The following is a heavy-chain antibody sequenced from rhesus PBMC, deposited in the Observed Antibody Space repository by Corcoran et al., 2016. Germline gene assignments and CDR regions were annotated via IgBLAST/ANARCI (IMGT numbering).Heavy chain of an antibody. V-gene: IGHV1-180*01. CDR2: ISPYNGNK. CDR3: TRERTGDASFDY. Sequence: QVQLVQSGSEIKQPGASAKLSCTASGYSFTIYYIHWVKQAPGQGLEWIGMISPYNGNKDYAENFQGRVTITLDTSTTTVYMELNSLRSEDTAMYYCTRERTGDASFDYWGQGVLVTVSS. D-gene: IGHD7-45*01. CDR1: GYSFTIYY. J-gene: IGHJ4*01.